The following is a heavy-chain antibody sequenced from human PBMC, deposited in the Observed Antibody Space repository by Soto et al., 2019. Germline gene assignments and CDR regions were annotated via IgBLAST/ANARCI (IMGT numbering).Heavy chain of an antibody. CDR1: GFTFSSYA. D-gene: IGHD3-10*02. J-gene: IGHJ4*02. CDR3: AAGVVLYYFDY. Sequence: EEQLLESGGGLGQPGGSLRLYCAASGFTFSSYAMSWVRQAPGKGLEWVSAISGSGGSTYYADSVKGRFTISRDNSKNTLYLQMNSLRAEYTAVYYCAAGVVLYYFDYWGQGPLVTVSS. V-gene: IGHV3-23*01. CDR2: ISGSGGST.